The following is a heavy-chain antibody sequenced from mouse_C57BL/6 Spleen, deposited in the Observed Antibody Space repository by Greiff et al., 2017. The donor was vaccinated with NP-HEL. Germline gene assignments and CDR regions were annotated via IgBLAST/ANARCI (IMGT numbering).Heavy chain of an antibody. J-gene: IGHJ2*01. Sequence: QVQLQQPGAELVRPGTSVKLSCKASGYTFTSYWMHWVKQRPGQGLEWIGVIDPSDSYTNYNQKFKGKATLTVDTSSSTAYMQLSSLTSEDSAVYYCARGGGDYDKGQGFDYWGQGTTLTVSS. CDR1: GYTFTSYW. CDR3: ARGGGDYDKGQGFDY. D-gene: IGHD2-4*01. CDR2: IDPSDSYT. V-gene: IGHV1-59*01.